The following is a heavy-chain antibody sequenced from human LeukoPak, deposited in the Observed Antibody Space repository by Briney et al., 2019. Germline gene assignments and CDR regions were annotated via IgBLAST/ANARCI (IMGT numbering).Heavy chain of an antibody. CDR2: INHSGST. CDR1: GGSIGSTSYY. V-gene: IGHV4-39*07. Sequence: SETLSLTCTVSGGSIGSTSYYWGWIRQPPGKGLEWIGEINHSGSTNYNPSLKSRVTISVDTSKNQFSLKLSSVTAADTAVYYCASLEYYDYVWGSYRPDYWGQGTLVTVSS. CDR3: ASLEYYDYVWGSYRPDY. D-gene: IGHD3-16*02. J-gene: IGHJ4*02.